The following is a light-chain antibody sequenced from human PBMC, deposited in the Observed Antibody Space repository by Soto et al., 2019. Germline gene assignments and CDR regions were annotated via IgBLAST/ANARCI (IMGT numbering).Light chain of an antibody. CDR1: QYVSSTY. V-gene: IGKV3-20*01. Sequence: EIVLTQSPGTLSLSPGERATLSCRASQYVSSTYLAWYQQKPGQAPRLLIYGASSRATGIPDRFSGSGSGTDCTLPISRLEPEDFAVYYCQQDDSSPPVVTFGPGTKVGVK. CDR2: GAS. CDR3: QQDDSSPPVVT. J-gene: IGKJ3*01.